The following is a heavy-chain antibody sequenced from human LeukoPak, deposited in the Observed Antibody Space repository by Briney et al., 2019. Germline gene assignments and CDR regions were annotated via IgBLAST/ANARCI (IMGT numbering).Heavy chain of an antibody. CDR3: VRDGDTSGYTN. CDR1: GFTVSSNY. D-gene: IGHD3-22*01. CDR2: IKQDGSEK. Sequence: PGGSLRLSCTASGFTVSSNYMSWVRQAPGKGLEWVANIKQDGSEKYYVDSVKGRFTISRDNAKNSLYLQMNSLRAEDTAVYSCVRDGDTSGYTNWGQGTLVTVSS. J-gene: IGHJ4*02. V-gene: IGHV3-7*01.